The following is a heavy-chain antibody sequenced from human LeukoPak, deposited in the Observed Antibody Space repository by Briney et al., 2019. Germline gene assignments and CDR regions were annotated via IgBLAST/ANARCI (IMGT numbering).Heavy chain of an antibody. V-gene: IGHV4-30-4*01. CDR2: IYYSGST. CDR3: ARGVYDFWSGPAKYYFDY. Sequence: SQTLSLTCTVSGGSISSGDYYWSWIRQPPGTGLEWIGYIYYSGSTYYNPSLKSRVTISVDTSKNQFPLKLSSVTAADTAVYYCARGVYDFWSGPAKYYFDYWGQGTLVTVSS. CDR1: GGSISSGDYY. J-gene: IGHJ4*02. D-gene: IGHD3-3*01.